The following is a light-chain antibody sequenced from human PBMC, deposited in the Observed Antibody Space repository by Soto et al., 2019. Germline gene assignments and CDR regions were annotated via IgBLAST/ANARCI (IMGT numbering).Light chain of an antibody. CDR1: SSNIGVNT. CDR2: TDN. Sequence: VQTHPPSVSWTPGHRVTISCGGGSSNIGVNTVNWYQQQFPGTAPNVLIYTDNQRPSGVPARFSGYKSGTSASLAIGGLQAGDEADYYCGAWDGSLNHYVFGTGTKVTAL. V-gene: IGLV1-44*01. J-gene: IGLJ1*01. CDR3: GAWDGSLNHYV.